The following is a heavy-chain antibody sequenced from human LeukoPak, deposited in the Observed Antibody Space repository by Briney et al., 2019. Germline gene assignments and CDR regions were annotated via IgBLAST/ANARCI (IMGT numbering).Heavy chain of an antibody. CDR3: ASQAVDSSGYTFDY. CDR1: GFAFSSYA. Sequence: PGGSLRLSCAASGFAFSSYAMHWVRQAPGKGLEWVAVISYDGSNKYYADSVKGRFTISRDNSKNTLYLQKNSLRAEDTAVYYCASQAVDSSGYTFDYWGQGTLVTVSS. J-gene: IGHJ4*02. V-gene: IGHV3-30*04. D-gene: IGHD3-22*01. CDR2: ISYDGSNK.